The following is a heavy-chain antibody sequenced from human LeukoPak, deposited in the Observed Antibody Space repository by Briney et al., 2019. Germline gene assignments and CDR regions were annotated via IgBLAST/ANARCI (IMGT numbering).Heavy chain of an antibody. CDR2: INTDSSTI. D-gene: IGHD5-18*01. CDR3: ARGQLWQTGWFDP. J-gene: IGHJ5*02. CDR1: GFTFSTYR. V-gene: IGHV3-48*02. Sequence: QSGGSLRLSCAASGFTFSTYRMNWVRQAPGKGLEWLSYINTDSSTIYYTDSLKGRFTISRDNAKNSLYLQMNSLRDEDTAVYYCARGQLWQTGWFDPWGQGTLVTVSS.